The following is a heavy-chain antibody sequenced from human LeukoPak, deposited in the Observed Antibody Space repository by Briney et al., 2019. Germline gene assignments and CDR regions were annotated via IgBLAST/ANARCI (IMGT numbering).Heavy chain of an antibody. Sequence: ASVKVSCKASGYTFTDNYMHWVRQAPGHGLEWMGWIDPKSGGTNSAQRFQGRVTMTRDTSITTGYMELSSLTPDDTAIYYCARWRGYSSGWSGPFDDWGQGALVTVSS. CDR2: IDPKSGGT. V-gene: IGHV1-2*02. CDR3: ARWRGYSSGWSGPFDD. J-gene: IGHJ4*02. D-gene: IGHD6-19*01. CDR1: GYTFTDNY.